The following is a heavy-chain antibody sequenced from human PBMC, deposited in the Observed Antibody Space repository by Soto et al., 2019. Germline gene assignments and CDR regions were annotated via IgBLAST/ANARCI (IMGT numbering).Heavy chain of an antibody. J-gene: IGHJ6*02. CDR2: MNPNSGNT. CDR3: AREKTSDGMDV. CDR1: GYTFTSYD. V-gene: IGHV1-8*01. Sequence: QVQLVQSGAEVKKPGASVKVSCKASGYTFTSYDINWVRQATVQGLEWMGWMNPNSGNTGYAQKFQGRGSMTRNTSRGTAYMEMSRLRSEDTAVYYCAREKTSDGMDVWGQGTTVTVSS.